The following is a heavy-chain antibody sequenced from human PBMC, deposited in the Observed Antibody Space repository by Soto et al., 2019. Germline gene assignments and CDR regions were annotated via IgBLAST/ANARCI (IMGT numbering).Heavy chain of an antibody. D-gene: IGHD6-19*01. CDR1: GYTFTSYY. V-gene: IGHV1-46*01. CDR3: ARDSKYSSGWYDSLSFDY. J-gene: IGHJ4*02. CDR2: INPSGGST. Sequence: ASVKVSCKASGYTFTSYYMHWVRQAPGQGLERMGIINPSGGSTSYAQKFQGRVTMTRDTSTSTVYMELSSLRSEDTAVYYCARDSKYSSGWYDSLSFDYWGQGTLVTVSS.